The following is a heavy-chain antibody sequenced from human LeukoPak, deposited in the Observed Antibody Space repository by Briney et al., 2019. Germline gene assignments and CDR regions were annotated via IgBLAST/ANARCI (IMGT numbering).Heavy chain of an antibody. CDR3: AKAQGGRTTTLCTCFDP. V-gene: IGHV1-2*02. CDR1: AYTFTAYQ. CDR2: INSYNVDT. D-gene: IGHD1-14*01. Sequence: ASVKVSCKASAYTFTAYQIHWVRQAPGQGPEWIGWINSYNVDTNYAQKCQGRVTMNRDTSISTAYMELSRLTSDDTAVYYCAKAQGGRTTTLCTCFDPWGPGTLVTVSS. J-gene: IGHJ5*02.